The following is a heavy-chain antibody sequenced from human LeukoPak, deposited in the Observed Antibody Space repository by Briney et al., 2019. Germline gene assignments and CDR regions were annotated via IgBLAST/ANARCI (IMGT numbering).Heavy chain of an antibody. V-gene: IGHV5-51*01. CDR3: TRARHGNFYWDH. CDR1: EYSFTNYW. D-gene: IGHD1-7*01. J-gene: IGHJ4*02. CDR2: IRPDDSDT. Sequence: GESLKISCKDSEYSFTNYWIGWVRQMPGKGLEWMGIIRPDDSDTRYSPSFQGRVTISADKSTSTAYLQWSSLKASDTAMYYCTRARHGNFYWDHWGQGTLVTVAS.